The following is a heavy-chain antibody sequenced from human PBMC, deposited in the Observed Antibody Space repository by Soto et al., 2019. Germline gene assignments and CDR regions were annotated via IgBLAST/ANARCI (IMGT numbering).Heavy chain of an antibody. CDR3: ARGPRAPRPHDYGMDV. CDR1: GFTFSSHV. CDR2: ISGGGGTT. V-gene: IGHV3-23*01. J-gene: IGHJ6*02. Sequence: EVQLLESGGGLVQPGGSLRLSCAASGFTFSSHVMNWVRQAPGKGLEWVAAISGGGGTTYYGDSVEGRFTMSRDNSKNTLYLQMNSLRAEDTAIYYCARGPRAPRPHDYGMDVWGQGTTVTVSS.